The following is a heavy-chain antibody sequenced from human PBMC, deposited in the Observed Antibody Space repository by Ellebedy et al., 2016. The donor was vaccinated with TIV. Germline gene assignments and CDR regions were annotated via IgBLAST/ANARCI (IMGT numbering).Heavy chain of an antibody. V-gene: IGHV4-59*08. J-gene: IGHJ6*02. Sequence: MPSETLSLTCTVSGGSISSYYWSWIRQPPGKGLEWIGYIYYSGSTNYNPSLKSRVTISVDTSKNQFSLKPSSVTAADTAVYYCARLTYSSSTGDYYGMDVWGQGTTVTVSS. D-gene: IGHD6-6*01. CDR3: ARLTYSSSTGDYYGMDV. CDR2: IYYSGST. CDR1: GGSISSYY.